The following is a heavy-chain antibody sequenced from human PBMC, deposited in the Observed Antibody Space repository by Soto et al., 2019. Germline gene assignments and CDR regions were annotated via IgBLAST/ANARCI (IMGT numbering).Heavy chain of an antibody. CDR1: GFTFSSYA. D-gene: IGHD3-3*01. V-gene: IGHV3-23*01. J-gene: IGHJ1*01. CDR2: ISGSGGST. Sequence: GGSLRLSCAASGFTFSSYAMSWVRQAPGKGLEWVSAISGSGGSTYYADSVKGRFTISRDNSKNTLYLQMNSLRAEDTAVYYCAKESRIFFFGVVPPRYILFWGPGIRVTVSS. CDR3: AKESRIFFFGVVPPRYILF.